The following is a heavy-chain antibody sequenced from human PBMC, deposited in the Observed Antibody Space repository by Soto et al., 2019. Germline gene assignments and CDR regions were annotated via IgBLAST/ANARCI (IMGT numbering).Heavy chain of an antibody. D-gene: IGHD2-2*01. J-gene: IGHJ6*02. CDR3: ARLNEYCSSTSCPGYGMDV. V-gene: IGHV5-51*01. CDR1: GYSFTSYW. Sequence: GESLKISCKGSGYSFTSYWIGWVRQMPGKGLEWMGIIYPGGSDTRYSPSFQGQVTISADKSISTAYLQWSSLKASDTAMYYCARLNEYCSSTSCPGYGMDVWGQGTTVTVSS. CDR2: IYPGGSDT.